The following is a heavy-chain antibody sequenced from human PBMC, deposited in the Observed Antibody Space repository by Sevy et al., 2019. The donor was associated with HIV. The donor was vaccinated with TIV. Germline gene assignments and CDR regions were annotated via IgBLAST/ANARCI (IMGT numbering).Heavy chain of an antibody. J-gene: IGHJ4*02. Sequence: ALVKASCRASGYTFTGYYMHWVRQPPGQGLEWMGWINPNSGGTNYAQKFQGRVTMTRDTSISTAYMELSRLRSDDTAVYYCARDYGPTVAGTIDYWGQGTLVTVSS. CDR2: INPNSGGT. V-gene: IGHV1-2*02. D-gene: IGHD6-19*01. CDR1: GYTFTGYY. CDR3: ARDYGPTVAGTIDY.